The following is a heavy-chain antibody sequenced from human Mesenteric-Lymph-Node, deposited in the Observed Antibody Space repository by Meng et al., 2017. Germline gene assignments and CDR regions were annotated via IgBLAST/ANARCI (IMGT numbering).Heavy chain of an antibody. CDR3: VRDTRRGGGWFDP. D-gene: IGHD3-10*01. CDR1: CESITGGDYS. CDR2: IYHGVNI. J-gene: IGHJ5*02. Sequence: QVQLQQGGAVLLQPAEALALTSAVACESITGGDYSWPRIRQPPGEGLEWIGYIYHGVNIYYTPSLRGRVTISVDKSRNQFALKRTSVAAADTAVYYCVRDTRRGGGWFDPWGQGTLVTVSS. V-gene: IGHV4-30-2*01.